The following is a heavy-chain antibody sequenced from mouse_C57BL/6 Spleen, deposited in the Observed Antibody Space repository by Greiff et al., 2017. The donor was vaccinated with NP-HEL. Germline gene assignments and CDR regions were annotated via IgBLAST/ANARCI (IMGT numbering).Heavy chain of an antibody. Sequence: QVQLQQSGPELVKPGASVKISCKASGYAFSSSWMNWVKQRPGKGLEWIGRIYPGDGDTNYNGKFKGKATLTADKSSSTAYMQLSSLTSEDSAVYFCARSYGNHRYFDVWGTGTTVTVSS. CDR1: GYAFSSSW. V-gene: IGHV1-82*01. CDR2: IYPGDGDT. D-gene: IGHD2-1*01. J-gene: IGHJ1*03. CDR3: ARSYGNHRYFDV.